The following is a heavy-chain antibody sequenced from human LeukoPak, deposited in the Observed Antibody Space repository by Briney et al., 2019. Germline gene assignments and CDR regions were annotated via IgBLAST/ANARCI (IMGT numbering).Heavy chain of an antibody. J-gene: IGHJ4*02. Sequence: SETLSLTCAVSGASLSTGGHSWTWVRLPPGKGLEWIGYIYPSGNAYYNPSLKSRLTLSVDTSSNQFSLTVVSVTAADTAVYYCARIPVTGRFFDSWGQGTLVTVSP. CDR2: IYPSGNA. D-gene: IGHD6-19*01. CDR3: ARIPVTGRFFDS. CDR1: GASLSTGGHS. V-gene: IGHV4-30-2*01.